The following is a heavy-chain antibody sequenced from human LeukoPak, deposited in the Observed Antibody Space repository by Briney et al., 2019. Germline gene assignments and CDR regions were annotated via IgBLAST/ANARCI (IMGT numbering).Heavy chain of an antibody. V-gene: IGHV3-7*01. Sequence: GGSLRLSCAASGFTFSSYWMNWVRQAPGKGLEWVANIKQDGSEKYYVDSVKGRFTISRDNAKNSLYLQMNSLRAEDTAVYYCAKDVLWFGEDSGHYFDYWGQGTLVTVSS. D-gene: IGHD3-10*01. CDR3: AKDVLWFGEDSGHYFDY. CDR1: GFTFSSYW. J-gene: IGHJ4*02. CDR2: IKQDGSEK.